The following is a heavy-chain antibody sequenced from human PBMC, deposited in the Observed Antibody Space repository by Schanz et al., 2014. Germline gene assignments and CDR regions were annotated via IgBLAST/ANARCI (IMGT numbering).Heavy chain of an antibody. Sequence: EVKMVESGGGLAQPGGSLRLSCAASGFTLSNYAMSWVRQAPGKGLVWVSRINGDGSNTNYADSVKGRFTISRDNAKNSLYLQMNSRQTEDTAVYYCTADLWFGAVWGVWWGQGTLVTVSS. D-gene: IGHD3-10*01. CDR2: INGDGSNT. CDR3: TADLWFGAVWGVW. V-gene: IGHV3-23*04. J-gene: IGHJ4*02. CDR1: GFTLSNYA.